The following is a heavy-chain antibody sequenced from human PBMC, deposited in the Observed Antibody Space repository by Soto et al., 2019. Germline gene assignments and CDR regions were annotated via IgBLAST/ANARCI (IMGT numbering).Heavy chain of an antibody. CDR2: INHSGST. V-gene: IGHV4-34*01. J-gene: IGHJ4*02. Sequence: SETLSLTCAVYGGSFSGYYWSWIRQPPGKGLEWIGEINHSGSTNYNPSLKSRVTISVDTSKNQFSLKLSSVTAADTAVYYCARYPSQPNYVWGSYRPSEYYFDYWGQGTLVTVSS. CDR3: ARYPSQPNYVWGSYRPSEYYFDY. D-gene: IGHD3-16*02. CDR1: GGSFSGYY.